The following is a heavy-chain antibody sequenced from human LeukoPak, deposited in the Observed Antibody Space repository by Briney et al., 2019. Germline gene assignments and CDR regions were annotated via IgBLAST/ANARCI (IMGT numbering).Heavy chain of an antibody. CDR1: GFTFSSYG. V-gene: IGHV3-30*03. CDR3: ARLAGATSAFDI. D-gene: IGHD1-26*01. Sequence: GGSLRLSCAASGFTFSSYGMHWVRQAPGKGLEWVAVISYDGSNKYYADSVKGRFIISRDNSKNTLYLQMNSLRAEDTAVYYCARLAGATSAFDIWGQGTMVTVSS. CDR2: ISYDGSNK. J-gene: IGHJ3*02.